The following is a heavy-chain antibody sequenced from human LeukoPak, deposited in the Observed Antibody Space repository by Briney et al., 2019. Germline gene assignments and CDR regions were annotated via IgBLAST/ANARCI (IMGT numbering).Heavy chain of an antibody. CDR1: GFTFSSYA. J-gene: IGHJ3*02. V-gene: IGHV3-30-3*01. Sequence: PGRSLRLSCAASGFTFSSYAMHWVRQAPGKGLEWVAVISYDGSNKYYADSMKGRFTISRDNSKNTLYLQMNSLRAEDTAVYYCAREEYVWGSYGAFDIWGQGTMVTVSS. D-gene: IGHD3-16*01. CDR2: ISYDGSNK. CDR3: AREEYVWGSYGAFDI.